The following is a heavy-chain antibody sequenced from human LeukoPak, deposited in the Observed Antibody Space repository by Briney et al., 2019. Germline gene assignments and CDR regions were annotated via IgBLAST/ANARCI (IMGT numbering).Heavy chain of an antibody. J-gene: IGHJ4*02. V-gene: IGHV3-30-3*01. CDR3: ARDLEILGATYSFDY. Sequence: GRSLRLSCAASGFTFSSYAMHWVRQAPGKGLEWVAVISYDGSNKYYADSVKGRFTISRDNSKNTLYLQMNSLRAEDTAVYYCARDLEILGATYSFDYWGQGTLVTVSS. D-gene: IGHD1-26*01. CDR2: ISYDGSNK. CDR1: GFTFSSYA.